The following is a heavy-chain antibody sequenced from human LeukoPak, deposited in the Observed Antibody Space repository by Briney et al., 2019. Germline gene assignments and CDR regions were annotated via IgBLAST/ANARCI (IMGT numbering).Heavy chain of an antibody. CDR2: INPNSGGT. J-gene: IGHJ4*02. V-gene: IGHV1-2*02. CDR3: ARVDAASLAVHY. Sequence: GASVKVSCKTSGYTFTSFYLNWVRRAPGQGLEWMGRINPNSGGTDSGQKFQGRVTMTRDTSISTAYMELSSLTFDDTAVYYCARVDAASLAVHYWGQGTLVTVSS. CDR1: GYTFTSFY. D-gene: IGHD6-13*01.